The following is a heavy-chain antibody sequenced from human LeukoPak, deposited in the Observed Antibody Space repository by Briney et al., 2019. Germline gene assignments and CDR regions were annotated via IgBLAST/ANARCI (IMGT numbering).Heavy chain of an antibody. CDR1: GGSISSSSYY. V-gene: IGHV4-39*01. CDR2: IYYSGST. CDR3: ARGGSYEVY. D-gene: IGHD1-26*01. J-gene: IGHJ4*02. Sequence: PSETLSLTCTVSGGSISSSSYYWGWIRQPPGKGLEWIGSIYYSGSTYYNPSLKSRVTISVDTSKNQFSLKLSSVTAADTAVYYCARGGSYEVYWGQGTLVTVSS.